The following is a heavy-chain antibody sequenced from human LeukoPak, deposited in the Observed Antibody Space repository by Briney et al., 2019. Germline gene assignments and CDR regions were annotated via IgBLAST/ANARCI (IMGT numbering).Heavy chain of an antibody. CDR2: IYPGDSDT. D-gene: IGHD2-15*01. CDR1: GYSFSSYW. V-gene: IGHV5-51*01. Sequence: GESLKISCQGSGYSFSSYWIGWVRRMPGKAPEWMGVIYPGDSDTRYRPPFQGQVTMSADKSTNTAYLQWRSLRASDSAMYYCARQGHIVGGGWFDPWGQGTLVTVSS. CDR3: ARQGHIVGGGWFDP. J-gene: IGHJ5*02.